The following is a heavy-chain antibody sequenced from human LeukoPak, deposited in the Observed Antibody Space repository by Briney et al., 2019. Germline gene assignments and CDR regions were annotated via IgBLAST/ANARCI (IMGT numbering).Heavy chain of an antibody. Sequence: GGSLRLSCAASGFTFNRYAIHWVRQAPGKGLEWVTVIASDGNDQHYADSVKGRFTISRDNSKDTVFLQMNSLRIEDTAVYYCARAATGTDYIDYWGQGTLVTVSS. V-gene: IGHV3-30-3*01. CDR3: ARAATGTDYIDY. J-gene: IGHJ4*02. CDR1: GFTFNRYA. CDR2: IASDGNDQ. D-gene: IGHD6-13*01.